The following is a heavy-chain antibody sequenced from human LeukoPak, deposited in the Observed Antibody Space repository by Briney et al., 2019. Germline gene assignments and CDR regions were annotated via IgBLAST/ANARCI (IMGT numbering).Heavy chain of an antibody. V-gene: IGHV3-30*02. J-gene: IGHJ4*02. Sequence: GGSLRLSCAAYGFTFSGYGIHWVRQGPGKGLEWVAFIGYDRNSKHYADSVKGRFTISGDNSKNTPYLQMNSLRTEDTAVYYCAKNRRASGDYAGAFDYWGQGTLVTVSS. D-gene: IGHD4-17*01. CDR2: IGYDRNSK. CDR1: GFTFSGYG. CDR3: AKNRRASGDYAGAFDY.